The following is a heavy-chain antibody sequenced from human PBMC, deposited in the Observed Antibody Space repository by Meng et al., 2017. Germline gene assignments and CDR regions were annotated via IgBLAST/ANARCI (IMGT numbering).Heavy chain of an antibody. CDR1: GFTFDDYA. D-gene: IGHD5-18*01. V-gene: IGHV3-9*01. J-gene: IGHJ4*02. CDR3: AKDTGYSYGYEWGYYFDY. Sequence: GGSLRLSCAASGFTFDDYAMHWVRQAPGKGLEWVSGISWNSGSIGYADSVKGRFTISRDNAKNSLYLQMNSLRAEDTALYYCAKDTGYSYGYEWGYYFDYWGRGTLATVSS. CDR2: ISWNSGSI.